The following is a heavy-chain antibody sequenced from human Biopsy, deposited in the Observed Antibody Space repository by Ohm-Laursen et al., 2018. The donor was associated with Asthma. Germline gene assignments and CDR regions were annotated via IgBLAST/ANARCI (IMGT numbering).Heavy chain of an antibody. CDR1: GFTFRDYY. CDR2: ISSRGSNI. J-gene: IGHJ4*02. Sequence: GSLRLSCSASGFTFRDYYMTWIRQAPGKGLEWVAYISSRGSNIFYADSVKGRFTISRDNAKKSLFLEMNSLTVGDTAVYFCARGYSTSWYFGYWGQGTLVTVSS. D-gene: IGHD6-13*01. CDR3: ARGYSTSWYFGY. V-gene: IGHV3-11*01.